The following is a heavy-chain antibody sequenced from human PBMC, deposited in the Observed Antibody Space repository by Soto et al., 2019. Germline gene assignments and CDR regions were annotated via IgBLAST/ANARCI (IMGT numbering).Heavy chain of an antibody. J-gene: IGHJ4*02. CDR2: IWYDGSKK. Sequence: QVQLVESGGGVVQPGKSLRLSCAASGFTFSSYAMHWVRQAPGKGLEWVAVIWYDGSKKYYADSVKGRFTISRDNSKNTLYVQMNSLSAEDTAVYYCARDQTPRSGPIDYWGQGTLVTVSS. CDR3: ARDQTPRSGPIDY. CDR1: GFTFSSYA. V-gene: IGHV3-33*01.